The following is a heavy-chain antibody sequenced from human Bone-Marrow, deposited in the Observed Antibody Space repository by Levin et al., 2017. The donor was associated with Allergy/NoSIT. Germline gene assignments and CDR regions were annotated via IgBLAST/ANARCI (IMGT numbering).Heavy chain of an antibody. CDR1: GFTFSSYA. CDR3: ARDLLQKWELLRNYYYGMDV. D-gene: IGHD1-26*01. CDR2: ISYDGSNK. Sequence: GGSLRLSCAASGFTFSSYAMHWVRQAPGKGLEWVAVISYDGSNKYYADSVKGRFTISRDNSKNTLYLQMNSLRAEDTAVYYCARDLLQKWELLRNYYYGMDVWGQGTTVTVSS. J-gene: IGHJ6*02. V-gene: IGHV3-30-3*01.